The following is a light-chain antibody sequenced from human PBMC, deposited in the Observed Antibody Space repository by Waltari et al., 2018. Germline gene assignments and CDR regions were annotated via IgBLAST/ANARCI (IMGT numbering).Light chain of an antibody. CDR2: GAS. CDR1: QTVNSDY. Sequence: EVVLTQSPGTVSFSPGERATLSCRASQTVNSDYLAWYQQKPGQAPRLLIYGASRRATGVPERFRGSGSGTDFTLTIERLEPEDFTLYHCQQYGSSITFGGGTKVEIK. J-gene: IGKJ4*01. CDR3: QQYGSSIT. V-gene: IGKV3-20*01.